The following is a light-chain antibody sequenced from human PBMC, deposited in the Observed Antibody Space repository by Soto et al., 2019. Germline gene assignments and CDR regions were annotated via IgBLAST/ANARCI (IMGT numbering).Light chain of an antibody. CDR1: QSISSW. J-gene: IGKJ1*01. CDR3: QHYNSYPWT. V-gene: IGKV1-5*03. CDR2: KAS. Sequence: DIQITQSPSILSASVGDRVTITCRASQSISSWLAWYQQKPGKAPNLLIHKASHLESGVPSRFSGSGSGTEFTLTISSMQPGDYANYYCQHYNSYPWTFGQGTKVDIK.